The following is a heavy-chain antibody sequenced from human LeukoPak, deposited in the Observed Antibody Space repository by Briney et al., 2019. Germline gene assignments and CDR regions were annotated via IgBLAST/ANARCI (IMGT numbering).Heavy chain of an antibody. CDR2: ISGSGGST. J-gene: IGHJ4*02. D-gene: IGHD4/OR15-4a*01. CDR1: GFTFSSYA. CDR3: ARRAGAYSHPYDY. V-gene: IGHV3-23*01. Sequence: PGGSLRLSCAASGFTFSSYAMSWVRQAPGKGLEWVSAISGSGGSTYYADSVKGRFTISRDNSKNILFLQMNSLTAEDTAVYYCARRAGAYSHPYDYWGQGTLVTVSS.